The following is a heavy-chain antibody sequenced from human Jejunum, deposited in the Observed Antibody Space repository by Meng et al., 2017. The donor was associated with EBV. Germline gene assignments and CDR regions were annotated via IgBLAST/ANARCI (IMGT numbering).Heavy chain of an antibody. J-gene: IGHJ4*02. Sequence: PSDTLSLTLPRPAGAFGGYFSTWIRQAPGKGLEWIGEIKRVASTTYNPSLKSRAPISVDTSNIQFSLKVTSVTAADTAVYYCARSGAIIGVQGAPDYWGQGTLVTVSS. CDR1: AGAFGGYF. D-gene: IGHD3-3*01. V-gene: IGHV4-34*01. CDR2: IKRVAST. CDR3: ARSGAIIGVQGAPDY.